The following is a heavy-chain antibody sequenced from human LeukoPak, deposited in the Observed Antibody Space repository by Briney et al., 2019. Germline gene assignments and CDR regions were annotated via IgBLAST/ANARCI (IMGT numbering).Heavy chain of an antibody. CDR1: GGSFSGYY. V-gene: IGHV4-34*01. Sequence: SETLSLTCAVYGGSFSGYYWSWIRQPPGKGLEWIGEINHSGSTNYNPSLKSRVTISVGTSKNQFSLKLSSVTAADTAVYYCARLYYYGSGSYFYYYYYMDVWGKGTTVTISS. J-gene: IGHJ6*03. CDR2: INHSGST. D-gene: IGHD3-10*01. CDR3: ARLYYYGSGSYFYYYYYMDV.